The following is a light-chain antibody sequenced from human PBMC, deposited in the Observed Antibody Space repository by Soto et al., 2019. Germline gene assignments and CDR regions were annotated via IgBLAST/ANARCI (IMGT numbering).Light chain of an antibody. CDR2: DST. Sequence: QSVLTQPPSVSAAPGQKVTISCSGSSSNIGNNYVSWYQQLPGTAPKLLIYDSTPRPSGIPDRFSGSKSGTSATLGITGLQTGDEADYYCGTWDSSLSAGVFGGGTKLTVL. V-gene: IGLV1-51*01. CDR3: GTWDSSLSAGV. CDR1: SSNIGNNY. J-gene: IGLJ3*02.